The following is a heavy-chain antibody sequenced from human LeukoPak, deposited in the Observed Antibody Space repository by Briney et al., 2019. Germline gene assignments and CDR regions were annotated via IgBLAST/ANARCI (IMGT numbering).Heavy chain of an antibody. Sequence: ASVKVSCKASAYTFTSYDINWVRQATGQGLERMGWMNPNSGNTGYAQKFQGRVTMTRNTSISTAYMELSSLRSEDTAVYYCARGAPGSYCSGGSCPYFDYWGQGTLISVSS. CDR2: MNPNSGNT. CDR3: ARGAPGSYCSGGSCPYFDY. J-gene: IGHJ4*02. CDR1: AYTFTSYD. V-gene: IGHV1-8*01. D-gene: IGHD2-15*01.